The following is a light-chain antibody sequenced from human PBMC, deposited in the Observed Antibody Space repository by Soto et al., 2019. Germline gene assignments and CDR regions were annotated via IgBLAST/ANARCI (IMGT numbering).Light chain of an antibody. Sequence: EIVLTQSPGTLSLSPGERATLSCRASQSVNSNYLAWYQRKPGQAPRLLIYGASNRATDIPYRFSASGSGADFTIYITRLEAEDFAVYYCQQYDSTPPTFGQGTKVEVK. V-gene: IGKV3-20*01. CDR3: QQYDSTPPT. CDR2: GAS. CDR1: QSVNSNY. J-gene: IGKJ1*01.